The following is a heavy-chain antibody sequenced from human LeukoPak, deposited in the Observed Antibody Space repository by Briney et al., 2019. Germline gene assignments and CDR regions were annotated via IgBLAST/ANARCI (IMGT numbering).Heavy chain of an antibody. CDR1: GGSFSGYY. CDR2: INHSGST. CDR3: ARTYSGSYYFFPVEYYFDY. D-gene: IGHD1-26*01. V-gene: IGHV4-34*01. Sequence: SETLSLTCAVYGGSFSGYYWSWIRQPPGKGLEWIGEINHSGSTNYNPSLKSRVTISVDTSKNQFSLKLSSVTAADTAVYYCARTYSGSYYFFPVEYYFDYWGQGTLVTVSS. J-gene: IGHJ4*02.